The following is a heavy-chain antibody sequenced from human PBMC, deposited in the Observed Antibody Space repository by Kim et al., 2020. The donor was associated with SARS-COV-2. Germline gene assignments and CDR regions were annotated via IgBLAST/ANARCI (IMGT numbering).Heavy chain of an antibody. CDR1: GVSISRSSYY. Sequence: SETLSLTCTVSGVSISRSSYYWGWIRQPPGKGLEWIGSMYYSGSTYYNPSLKSRVTISGDTSKNQFSLKMTSVTAADTAVYYCARLYSARPDYWGQGTLVTVSS. CDR2: MYYSGST. J-gene: IGHJ4*02. D-gene: IGHD5-12*01. CDR3: ARLYSARPDY. V-gene: IGHV4-39*01.